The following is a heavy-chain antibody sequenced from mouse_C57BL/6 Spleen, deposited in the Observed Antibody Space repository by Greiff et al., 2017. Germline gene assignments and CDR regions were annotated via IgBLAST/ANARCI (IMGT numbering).Heavy chain of an antibody. Sequence: VQLQQPGAELVMPGASVKLSCKASGYTFTSYWMHWVKQRPGQGLEWIGEIDPSDSYTNYNQKFKGKSTLTVAKSSSTAYMQLSSLTSEDSAVYYCASTELGRGYFDVWGTGTTVTVSS. CDR1: GYTFTSYW. V-gene: IGHV1-69*01. J-gene: IGHJ1*03. CDR2: IDPSDSYT. CDR3: ASTELGRGYFDV. D-gene: IGHD4-1*01.